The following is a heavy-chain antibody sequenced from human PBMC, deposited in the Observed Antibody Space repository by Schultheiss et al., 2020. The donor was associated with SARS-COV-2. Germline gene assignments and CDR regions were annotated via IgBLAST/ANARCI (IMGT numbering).Heavy chain of an antibody. CDR1: GFTFSSYA. J-gene: IGHJ5*02. Sequence: GESLKISCAASGFTFSSYAMSWVRQAPGKGLEWVSAISGSGGSTYYADSVKGRFTISRDNSKNTLYLQMNSLRAEDTAVYYCAKPNFHYGENWFDPWGQGTLVTVSS. CDR2: ISGSGGST. CDR3: AKPNFHYGENWFDP. D-gene: IGHD4-17*01. V-gene: IGHV3-23*01.